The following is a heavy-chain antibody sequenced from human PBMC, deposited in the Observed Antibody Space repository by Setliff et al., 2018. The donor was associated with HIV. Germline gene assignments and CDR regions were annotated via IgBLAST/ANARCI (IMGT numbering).Heavy chain of an antibody. V-gene: IGHV4-38-2*02. D-gene: IGHD6-13*01. CDR3: SREYRSNWSYDRFYYFGLDV. CDR2: VSDSGSG. J-gene: IGHJ6*01. CDR1: GDAISNGLY. Sequence: PSETLSLTCTVAGDAISNGLYWGWIRQPPGKGLEWIGTVSDSGSGHYNPPLNSRVTISVDTSKNQLSLKLGSVTAADTGVYYCSREYRSNWSYDRFYYFGLDVWGQGTTVTVSS.